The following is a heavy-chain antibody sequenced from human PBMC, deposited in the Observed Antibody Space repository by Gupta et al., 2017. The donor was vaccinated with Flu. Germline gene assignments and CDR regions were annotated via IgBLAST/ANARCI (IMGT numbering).Heavy chain of an antibody. V-gene: IGHV1-2*02. J-gene: IGHJ4*02. Sequence: HWVRQAPGQGLVWMGWIYPNTGGTNYAQKFQGRVTMTRETSITTVYMELSSLRSDDTAVYYCSSISGSYRNDYWGQGTLVTVSS. CDR3: SSISGSYRNDY. D-gene: IGHD1-26*01. CDR2: IYPNTGGT.